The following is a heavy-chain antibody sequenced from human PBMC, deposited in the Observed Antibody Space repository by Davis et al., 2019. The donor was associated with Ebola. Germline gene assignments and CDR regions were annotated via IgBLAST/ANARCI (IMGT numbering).Heavy chain of an antibody. CDR3: ARDASAYGDMGAAFDI. Sequence: PGGSLRLSCTASDFTFSRHGMHWVRQAPGKGLEWVALISNDGSHKYYVHSVKGRFTISRDNSNNTVYLQVNRLRPEDTAMYYCARDASAYGDMGAAFDIWGQGIMVTVSS. V-gene: IGHV3-30*03. J-gene: IGHJ3*02. CDR1: DFTFSRHG. D-gene: IGHD4-17*01. CDR2: ISNDGSHK.